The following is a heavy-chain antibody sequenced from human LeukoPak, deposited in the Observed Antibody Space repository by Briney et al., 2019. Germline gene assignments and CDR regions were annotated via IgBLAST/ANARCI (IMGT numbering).Heavy chain of an antibody. CDR2: ISGSGGST. D-gene: IGHD3-3*01. V-gene: IGHV3-23*01. CDR1: GFTFSSYA. CDR3: AKGNLEWLQGSLDY. J-gene: IGHJ4*02. Sequence: GGSLRLSCAASGFTFSSYAMSWVRQAPGKGLEWVSAISGSGGSTYYADSVKGRFTISRDNSKNTLYLQMNSLRAEDMALYYCAKGNLEWLQGSLDYWGQGTLVTVSS.